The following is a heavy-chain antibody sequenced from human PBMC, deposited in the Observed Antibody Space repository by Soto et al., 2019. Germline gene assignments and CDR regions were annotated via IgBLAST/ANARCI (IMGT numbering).Heavy chain of an antibody. J-gene: IGHJ4*02. CDR1: GFTLSTSQ. D-gene: IGHD4-17*01. V-gene: IGHV3-66*01. CDR2: IFIGGTT. CDR3: ARDSSWGDYFFDY. Sequence: TGGSLRLSCAASGFTLSTSQMTWVLQAPWKGLEWVSFIFIGGTTPYAESAKGRFTISRAKSENTLDLQMNSLRAEDTAVYYCARDSSWGDYFFDYWGQGTLVTVSS.